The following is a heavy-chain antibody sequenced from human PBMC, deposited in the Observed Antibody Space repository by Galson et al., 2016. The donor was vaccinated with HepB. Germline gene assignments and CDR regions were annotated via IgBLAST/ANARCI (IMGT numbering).Heavy chain of an antibody. V-gene: IGHV3-7*01. D-gene: IGHD1-14*01. J-gene: IGHJ4*02. CDR1: GFTFSGYW. Sequence: SLRLSCAASGFTFSGYWMSWVRQAPGKGLEWVANIKQDGNEEYYVDSVKGRFTISRDNAKKSLYLQMNSLRAEDTALYYCARDGTGGNWYYFDYWGQGTLVTVSS. CDR3: ARDGTGGNWYYFDY. CDR2: IKQDGNEE.